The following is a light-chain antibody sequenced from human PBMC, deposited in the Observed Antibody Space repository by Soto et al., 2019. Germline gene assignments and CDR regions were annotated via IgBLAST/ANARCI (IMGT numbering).Light chain of an antibody. CDR1: QFINTY. CDR3: QQRHTWPTT. J-gene: IGKJ4*01. V-gene: IGKV3-11*01. CDR2: EAS. Sequence: EIVLTQSPATLSLSPGERATLSCRASQFINTYVAWYQHRPGQGPRLLIYEASKRATGIPARFSGSGSGTDFTLTISSLEPEDFGIYYCQQRHTWPTTFGGGATVEI.